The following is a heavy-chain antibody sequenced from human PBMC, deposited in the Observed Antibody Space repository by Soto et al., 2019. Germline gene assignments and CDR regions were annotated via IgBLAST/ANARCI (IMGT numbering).Heavy chain of an antibody. J-gene: IGHJ4*02. CDR1: GAGDTFSNYG. CDR3: ARGGIVAVPAALSSYDDYTNYRFDS. V-gene: IGHV1-69*01. Sequence: QVHLVQSGAEVKSPGSAVKVSCKVSGAGDTFSNYGLNWMRQAPGQGLEWMGGTIPAFGTANYAQKFQGRVTISADASTRTVYLALSSLTSADSAVYYCARGGIVAVPAALSSYDDYTNYRFDSWGQGTLVSVSS. CDR2: TIPAFGTA. D-gene: IGHD2-15*01.